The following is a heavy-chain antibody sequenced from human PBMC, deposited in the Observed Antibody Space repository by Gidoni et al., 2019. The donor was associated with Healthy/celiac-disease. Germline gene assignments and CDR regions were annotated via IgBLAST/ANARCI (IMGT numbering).Heavy chain of an antibody. J-gene: IGHJ6*03. Sequence: QVQLQESGPGLVQPSQTLSLTCTVSGGSISSGSYYLSWIRQPAGKGLEWIGRSYTSGSTNYNPSLKRRVTISVDTSKNQFALKLSSVTAADTAVYYCARESGYVNGGATVTTYYYYMDVWGKGTTVTVSS. CDR1: GGSISSGSYY. CDR2: SYTSGST. V-gene: IGHV4-61*02. D-gene: IGHD4-17*01. CDR3: ARESGYVNGGATVTTYYYYMDV.